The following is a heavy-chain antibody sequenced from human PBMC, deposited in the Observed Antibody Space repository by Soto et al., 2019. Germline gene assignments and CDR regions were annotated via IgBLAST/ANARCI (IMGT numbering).Heavy chain of an antibody. V-gene: IGHV3-64*01. CDR3: ARDLYDFWSGYNY. D-gene: IGHD3-3*01. J-gene: IGHJ4*02. CDR2: ISSNGGST. Sequence: EVQLVESGGGLVQPGGSLRLSCAASGFTFSSYAMHWVRQAPGKGLEYVSAISSNGGSTYYANSVKGRFTISRDNSKNTLYLHMGSLRAEDMAVYYCARDLYDFWSGYNYWGQGTLVTVSS. CDR1: GFTFSSYA.